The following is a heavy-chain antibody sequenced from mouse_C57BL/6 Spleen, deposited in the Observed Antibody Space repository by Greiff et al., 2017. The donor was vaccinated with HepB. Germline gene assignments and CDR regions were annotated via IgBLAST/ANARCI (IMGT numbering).Heavy chain of an antibody. CDR3: ARRGYYLYYAMDY. CDR1: GYTFTSYW. Sequence: QIHVKQPGAELVMPGASVKLSCKASGYTFTSYWMHWVKQRPGQGLEWIGEIDPSDSYTNYNQKFKGKSTLTVDKSSSTAYMQLSSLTSEDSAVYYCARRGYYLYYAMDYWGQGTSVTVSS. V-gene: IGHV1-69*01. J-gene: IGHJ4*01. D-gene: IGHD2-3*01. CDR2: IDPSDSYT.